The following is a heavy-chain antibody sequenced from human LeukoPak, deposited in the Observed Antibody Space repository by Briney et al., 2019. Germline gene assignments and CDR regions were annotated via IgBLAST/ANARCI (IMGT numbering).Heavy chain of an antibody. V-gene: IGHV4-59*08. CDR2: IYYSGST. D-gene: IGHD3-22*01. CDR1: GGSISSYY. J-gene: IGHJ4*02. Sequence: TSETLSLTCTVSGGSISSYYWSWIRQPPGKGLEWIGYIYYSGSTNYNPSLKSRVTISVDTSKNRFSLKLSSVTAADTAVYYCARHKYYDSSGADYWGQGTLVTVSS. CDR3: ARHKYYDSSGADY.